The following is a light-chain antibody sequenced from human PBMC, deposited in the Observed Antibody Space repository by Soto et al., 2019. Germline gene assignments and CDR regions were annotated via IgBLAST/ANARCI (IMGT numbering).Light chain of an antibody. Sequence: QSVLTXPPSVSAAPGQKVTISCSGSSSNIGGNSVSWYQQLPGTAPKLLIYDDNKRPSGIPDRFSGSKSGTSATLGITGFQTGDEADYYCGSWDSSLSAYVFGTGTKVT. CDR2: DDN. CDR3: GSWDSSLSAYV. J-gene: IGLJ1*01. CDR1: SSNIGGNS. V-gene: IGLV1-51*01.